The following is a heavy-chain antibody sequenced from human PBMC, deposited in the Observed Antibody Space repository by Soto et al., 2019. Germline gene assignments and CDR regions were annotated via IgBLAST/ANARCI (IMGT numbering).Heavy chain of an antibody. CDR2: INHSGST. D-gene: IGHD3-3*01. V-gene: IGHV4-34*01. Sequence: GSAGSFIGYYWSWSLQPPWKGLEWIGEINHSGSTNYNPSLKSRVTISVDTSKNQFSLKLSSVTAADTAVYYCAIFFKRYGVLRDRHSFPTRRSSDL. CDR3: AIFFKRYGVLRDRHSFPTRRSSDL. CDR1: AGSFIGYY. J-gene: IGHJ2*01.